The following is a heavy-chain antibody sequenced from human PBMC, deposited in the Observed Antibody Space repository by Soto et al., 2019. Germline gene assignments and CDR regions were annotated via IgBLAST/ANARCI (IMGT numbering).Heavy chain of an antibody. CDR1: GFTFSSYA. D-gene: IGHD2-15*01. CDR3: ANQPSVVVAAKGMFPDY. J-gene: IGHJ4*02. V-gene: IGHV3-23*01. CDR2: ISGSGGST. Sequence: GGSLRLSCAASGFTFSSYAMSWVRQAPGKGLEWVSAISGSGGSTYYADSVKGRFTISRDNSKNTLYLQMNSLRAEDTAVYYCANQPSVVVAAKGMFPDYWGQGTLVTVSS.